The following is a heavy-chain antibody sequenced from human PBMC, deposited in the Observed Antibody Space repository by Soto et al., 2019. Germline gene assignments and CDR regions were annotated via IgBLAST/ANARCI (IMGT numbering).Heavy chain of an antibody. V-gene: IGHV4-59*08. J-gene: IGHJ1*01. CDR3: ATYRNYWALQH. D-gene: IGHD1-7*01. Sequence: QVQLQESGPGLVRPSETLSLTCTVSGISVSDDYWTWIRQPPGKGLEWIGFAHYPGKTNNTPSLNSRVSMSVDPSTSQSSLPLTPATAADPTIYYSATYRNYWALQHWGLGSLVIVSS. CDR2: AHYPGKT. CDR1: GISVSDDY.